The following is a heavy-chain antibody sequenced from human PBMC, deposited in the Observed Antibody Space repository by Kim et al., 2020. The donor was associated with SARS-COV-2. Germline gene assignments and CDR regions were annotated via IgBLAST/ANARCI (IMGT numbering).Heavy chain of an antibody. D-gene: IGHD2-15*01. V-gene: IGHV1-18*01. J-gene: IGHJ6*02. CDR2: ISAHNGNT. CDR3: ARDDSPSTHYYYGMDV. Sequence: ASVKVSCKASNYTFSAYGMSWVRQAPGQGLEWMGWISAHNGNTNYAQKFQGRVTMTTDTSTGTAYMELRSLRSDDTAVYYCARDDSPSTHYYYGMDVWGQGPTVTVSS. CDR1: NYTFSAYG.